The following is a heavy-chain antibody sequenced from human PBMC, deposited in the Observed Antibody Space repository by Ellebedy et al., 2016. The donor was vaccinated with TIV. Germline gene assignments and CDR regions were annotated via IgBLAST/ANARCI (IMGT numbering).Heavy chain of an antibody. D-gene: IGHD1-26*01. CDR2: VILVFGSS. J-gene: IGHJ4*02. CDR1: VGSFTSYS. Sequence: SVKVSXXASVGSFTSYSITWVRQAPGQGLEWMGWVILVFGSSKYAQKFQGRVTITADDSTSTAYMELSSLTSEDTAVYYCTKEVPGMGLDNWGQGTLVTVSS. V-gene: IGHV1-69*13. CDR3: TKEVPGMGLDN.